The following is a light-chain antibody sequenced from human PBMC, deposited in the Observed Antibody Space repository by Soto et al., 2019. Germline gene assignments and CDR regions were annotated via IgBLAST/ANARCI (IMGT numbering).Light chain of an antibody. Sequence: EIGLKQSPGTLSLSPGERATLSCRASQSGSNSYLAWYQQKPGQAPRPLISGASRRATGVPDRFSGSGSGTDFTLTISRLEPEDFAVYYCQQYGSSRWTFGQGTKVDI. CDR3: QQYGSSRWT. CDR2: GAS. CDR1: QSGSNSY. V-gene: IGKV3-20*01. J-gene: IGKJ1*01.